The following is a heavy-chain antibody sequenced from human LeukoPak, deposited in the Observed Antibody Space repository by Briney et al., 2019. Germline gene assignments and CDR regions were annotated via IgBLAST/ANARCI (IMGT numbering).Heavy chain of an antibody. V-gene: IGHV3-53*01. D-gene: IGHD3-22*01. J-gene: IGHJ4*02. CDR3: ARDGGQRPSGFSTVGFDY. CDR2: IYSGGST. Sequence: PGGSLRLSCAASGFTVSSSYMTWVRQAPDKGLEWVSVIYSGGSTYYADSVKGRFTISRDNSENTLYLQMNSLRAEDTAVYYCARDGGQRPSGFSTVGFDYWGQGTLVTVSS. CDR1: GFTVSSSY.